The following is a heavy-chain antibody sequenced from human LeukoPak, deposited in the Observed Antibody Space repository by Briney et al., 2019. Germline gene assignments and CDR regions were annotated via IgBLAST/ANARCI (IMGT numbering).Heavy chain of an antibody. D-gene: IGHD3-3*01. Sequence: GGSLRLSCAASGFTVSSNYMSWVRQAPGKGLEWVSVIYSGGSTYYADSVKGRFTISRDNSKNTLYLQMNSLRAEDTAVYYCARVARSGYYTPDYWGQGTQVTVSS. CDR2: IYSGGST. CDR1: GFTVSSNY. J-gene: IGHJ4*02. V-gene: IGHV3-53*01. CDR3: ARVARSGYYTPDY.